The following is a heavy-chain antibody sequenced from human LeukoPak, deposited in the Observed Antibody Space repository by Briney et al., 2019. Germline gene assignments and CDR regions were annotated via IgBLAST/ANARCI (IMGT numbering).Heavy chain of an antibody. V-gene: IGHV1-2*02. CDR2: INPNSGGT. Sequence: ASVKDSCKASGYTFTGYYMHWVRQAPGQGLEWMGWINPNSGGTNYAQKFQGRVTMTRDTSISTAYMELSRLRSDDTAVYYCAIAYGGKFLLVGGLVGPNSGSSQSKYYYYYMDVWGKGTTVTVSS. CDR1: GYTFTGYY. CDR3: AIAYGGKFLLVGGLVGPNSGSSQSKYYYYYMDV. D-gene: IGHD4-23*01. J-gene: IGHJ6*03.